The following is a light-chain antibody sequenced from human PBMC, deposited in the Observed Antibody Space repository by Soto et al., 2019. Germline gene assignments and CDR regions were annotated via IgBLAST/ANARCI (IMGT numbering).Light chain of an antibody. J-gene: IGKJ4*01. CDR3: QQVNNYPLT. CDR1: QGISTF. Sequence: DIQLTQSQSFLSASVGDRVTITCRASQGISTFLAWYQQHPGTAPKRLIYDASNLQSGVPSRFSGSGSGTEFTLTISSLQPEDFATYYCQQVNNYPLTFGGGTKVEIK. V-gene: IGKV1-9*01. CDR2: DAS.